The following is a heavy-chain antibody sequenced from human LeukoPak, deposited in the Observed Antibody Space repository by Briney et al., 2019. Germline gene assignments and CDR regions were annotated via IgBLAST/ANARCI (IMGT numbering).Heavy chain of an antibody. J-gene: IGHJ4*02. CDR1: GGSISSYY. D-gene: IGHD2-15*01. V-gene: IGHV4-59*01. Sequence: SETLSLTCTVSGGSISSYYWSWIRQPPGKGLEWIGYIYYSGSTNYNPSLKSRVTISVDTSKNQFSLRLSSVTAADTAVYYCARAGFGWLPDYWGQGTLVTVSS. CDR3: ARAGFGWLPDY. CDR2: IYYSGST.